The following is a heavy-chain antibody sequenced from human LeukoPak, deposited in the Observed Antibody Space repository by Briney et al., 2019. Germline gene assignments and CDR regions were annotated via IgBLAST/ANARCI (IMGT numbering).Heavy chain of an antibody. CDR2: ISAYNGNT. V-gene: IGHV1-18*01. D-gene: IGHD6-13*01. Sequence: ASVKLSCKASGYSFTSYAINWVRQAPGPGLEWMGWISAYNGNTDYAQKLQGRVTMTTGTSTSTAYMELRSLTSDDTAVYYCARDPLRSTWSTYYNALDVWGQGTTVTVSS. CDR1: GYSFTSYA. J-gene: IGHJ6*02. CDR3: ARDPLRSTWSTYYNALDV.